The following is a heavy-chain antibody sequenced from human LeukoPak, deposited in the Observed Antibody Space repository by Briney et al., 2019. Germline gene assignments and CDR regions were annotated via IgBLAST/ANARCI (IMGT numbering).Heavy chain of an antibody. J-gene: IGHJ3*02. CDR2: IYYSGNT. D-gene: IGHD3-22*01. V-gene: IGHV4-39*07. CDR3: ARESYYDSSGYSHDAFDI. CDR1: GDSISSYY. Sequence: SETLSLTCNVSGDSISSYYWGWIRQPPGKGLEWIGSIYYSGNTYYNSSLKSRVTISLDTSKNQFSLKLSSVTAADTAVYYCARESYYDSSGYSHDAFDIWGQGTMVTVSS.